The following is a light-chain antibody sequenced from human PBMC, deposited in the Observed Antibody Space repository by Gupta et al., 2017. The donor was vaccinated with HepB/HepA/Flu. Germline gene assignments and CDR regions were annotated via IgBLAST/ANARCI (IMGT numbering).Light chain of an antibody. J-gene: IGKJ2*01. CDR3: QQEEDLPNT. CDR1: QDIRNY. V-gene: IGKV1-33*01. Sequence: DIQMTQSPSSLSASVGDRVTITCRASQDIRNYLNWYQQKPGKAPKVLIYDVSNLERRVPSRFSGSGSGTDFSLTIDSLQPEDIATYFCQQEEDLPNTFGQGTKLEI. CDR2: DVS.